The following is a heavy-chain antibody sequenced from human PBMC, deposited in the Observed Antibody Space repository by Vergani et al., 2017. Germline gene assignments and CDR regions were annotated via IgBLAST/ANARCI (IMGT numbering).Heavy chain of an antibody. Sequence: QVQLVQSGAEVKKPGASVKVSCKASGYTFTGYYMHWVRQAPGQGLEWMGWINPNSGGTNYAQKFQGRVTMTRDTSISTAYMELSRLRSDDTAVYYCARDGEMATIIPVYRDVWGKGTTVTVSS. V-gene: IGHV1-2*02. CDR3: ARDGEMATIIPVYRDV. CDR2: INPNSGGT. J-gene: IGHJ6*03. D-gene: IGHD5-24*01. CDR1: GYTFTGYY.